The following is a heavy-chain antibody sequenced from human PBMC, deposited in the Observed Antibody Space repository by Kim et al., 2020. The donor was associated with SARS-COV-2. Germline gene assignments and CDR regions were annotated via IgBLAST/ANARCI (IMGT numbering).Heavy chain of an antibody. CDR1: RHTFTTYY. J-gene: IGHJ5*02. CDR2: IDSNGSDT. V-gene: IGHV1-46*01. CDR3: AGVSVTDQSFVS. Sequence: ASVKVSCKASRHTFTTYYVHWVRQAPGQGLEWMGKIDSNGSDTTYAERFHGRVTLTSDTSTSTVFLELNSLRSEDTALYYCAGVSVTDQSFVSWGQGTLVTVSS. D-gene: IGHD2-21*02.